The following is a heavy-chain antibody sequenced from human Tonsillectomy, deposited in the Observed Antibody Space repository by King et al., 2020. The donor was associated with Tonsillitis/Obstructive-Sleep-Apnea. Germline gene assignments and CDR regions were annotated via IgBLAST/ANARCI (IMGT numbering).Heavy chain of an antibody. J-gene: IGHJ6*03. CDR1: GGTFSNYG. D-gene: IGHD4-17*01. CDR3: ARGPYGDYGGHHYYYYMDV. V-gene: IGHV1-69*01. Sequence: VQLVQSGAEVKKPGSSVKVSCKASGGTFSNYGISWVRQAPGQGLEWMGGIIPIFGTAKYAQKFQGRVTITADESTSTAYMELSSLRSDDTAVHYCARGPYGDYGGHHYYYYMDVWGKGTTVTVSS. CDR2: IIPIFGTA.